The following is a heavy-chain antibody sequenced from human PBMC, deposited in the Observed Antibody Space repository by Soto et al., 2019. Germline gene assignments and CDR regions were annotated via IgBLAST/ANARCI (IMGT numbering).Heavy chain of an antibody. CDR3: ARARGTPYKYCSGGSCYSPYFDY. Sequence: SETLSLTCTVSGGSISNYYWSWIRQAPGKGLEWIGYIYYSGSTSYNPSLKSRVTVSVDTSKNQFSLKLSSVTAADTAVYYCARARGTPYKYCSGGSCYSPYFDYWGQGTLVTVSS. D-gene: IGHD2-15*01. CDR2: IYYSGST. CDR1: GGSISNYY. V-gene: IGHV4-59*01. J-gene: IGHJ4*02.